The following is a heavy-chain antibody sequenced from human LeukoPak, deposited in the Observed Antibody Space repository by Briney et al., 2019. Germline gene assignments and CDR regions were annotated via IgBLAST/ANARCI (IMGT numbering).Heavy chain of an antibody. J-gene: IGHJ4*02. D-gene: IGHD6-19*01. CDR2: ISYDGSNK. CDR1: GFTFSSYG. Sequence: GGSLRLSCAASGFTFSSYGMHWVRQAPGKGLEWVAVISYDGSNKYYADSVKGRFTISRDNSKNTLYLQMNSLRAEDTAVYYCARDHGLYSSGWYSGGDYWDQGTLVTVSS. CDR3: ARDHGLYSSGWYSGGDY. V-gene: IGHV3-30-3*01.